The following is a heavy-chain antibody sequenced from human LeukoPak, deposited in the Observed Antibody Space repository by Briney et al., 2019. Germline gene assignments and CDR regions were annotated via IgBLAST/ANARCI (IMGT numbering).Heavy chain of an antibody. Sequence: ASVKVSCKASGYTFSGYYMHWVRQAPGQGLAWMGIINPSGGSTSYAQKFQGRVTMTRDTSTSTVYMELSSLRSEDTAVYYCARVRTRITIFENGMDVWGQGTTVTVSS. CDR1: GYTFSGYY. D-gene: IGHD3-3*01. CDR3: ARVRTRITIFENGMDV. CDR2: INPSGGST. J-gene: IGHJ6*02. V-gene: IGHV1-46*01.